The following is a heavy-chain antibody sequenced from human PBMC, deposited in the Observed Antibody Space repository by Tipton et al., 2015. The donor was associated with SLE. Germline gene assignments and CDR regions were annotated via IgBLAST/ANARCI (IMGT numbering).Heavy chain of an antibody. V-gene: IGHV4-28*03. CDR2: IYYSGIT. CDR3: ARGSGYSSVFGAVDI. CDR1: GYSIRSDYW. J-gene: IGHJ3*02. D-gene: IGHD2-15*01. Sequence: LRLSCAVSGYSIRSDYWWGWIRQPPGKGLEWIGYIYYSGITYYSPSLRSRVTISLDTSRLQFSLKLSSATAADTAVYYCARGSGYSSVFGAVDIWGQGTMVSVSS.